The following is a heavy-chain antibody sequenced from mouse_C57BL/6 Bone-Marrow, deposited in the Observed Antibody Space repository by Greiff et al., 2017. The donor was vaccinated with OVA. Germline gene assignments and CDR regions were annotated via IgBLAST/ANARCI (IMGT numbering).Heavy chain of an antibody. CDR3: ARYDYDEWFAY. J-gene: IGHJ3*01. CDR2: IDPSDSYT. Sequence: VQLQQPGAELVRPGTSVKLSCKASRYTFTSYWMHWVKQRPGQGLEWIGVIDPSDSYTNYNQKFKGKATLTVDTSSSTAYMQLSSLTSEDSAVYYCARYDYDEWFAYWGQGTLVTVSA. D-gene: IGHD2-4*01. CDR1: RYTFTSYW. V-gene: IGHV1-59*01.